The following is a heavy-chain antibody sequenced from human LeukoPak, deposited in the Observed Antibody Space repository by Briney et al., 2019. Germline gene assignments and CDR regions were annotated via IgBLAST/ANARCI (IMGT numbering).Heavy chain of an antibody. V-gene: IGHV1-69*05. CDR3: ARVMENDILTGYSSWFDP. CDR2: IIPIFGTA. Sequence: SVKVSCKASGGTFSSYAISWVRQAPGQGLESMGGIIPIFGTANYAQKFQGRVTITTDESTSTAYMELSSLRSEDTAVYYCARVMENDILTGYSSWFDPWGQGTLVTVSS. J-gene: IGHJ5*02. CDR1: GGTFSSYA. D-gene: IGHD3-9*01.